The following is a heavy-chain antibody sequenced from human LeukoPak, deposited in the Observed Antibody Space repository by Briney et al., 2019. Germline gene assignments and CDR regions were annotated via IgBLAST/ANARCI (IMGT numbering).Heavy chain of an antibody. CDR2: IYYSGST. J-gene: IGHJ4*02. Sequence: SETLSLTCTVSGGSISSYYWSWIRQPPGKGLEWIGYIYYSGSTNHNPSLKSRVTISVDTSKNQFSLKLSSVTAADTAVYYCARLSGGYYYWGQGTLVTVSS. CDR3: ARLSGGYYY. CDR1: GGSISSYY. D-gene: IGHD3-22*01. V-gene: IGHV4-59*08.